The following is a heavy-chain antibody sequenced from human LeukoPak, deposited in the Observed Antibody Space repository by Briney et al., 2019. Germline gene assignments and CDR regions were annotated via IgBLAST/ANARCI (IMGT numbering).Heavy chain of an antibody. J-gene: IGHJ5*02. D-gene: IGHD2-2*01. CDR3: ARGGYCSSTSCKEVFDWFDP. V-gene: IGHV1-69*13. Sequence: SVKVSCKASGGTFSSYAISWVRQAPGQGLEWMGGIIPIFGTANYAQKFQGRVTITADESTSTAYMELSSLRSEDTAVYYCARGGYCSSTSCKEVFDWFDPWGQGTLVTVSS. CDR1: GGTFSSYA. CDR2: IIPIFGTA.